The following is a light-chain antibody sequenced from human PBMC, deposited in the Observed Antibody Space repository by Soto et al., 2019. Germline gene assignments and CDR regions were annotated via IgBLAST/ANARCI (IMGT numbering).Light chain of an antibody. Sequence: EIVLTQSPGTLSLSPGERATLSCRATQNVASNYLAWYQQSRGQPPRLLIYGASSRATGIPDRFSGSGSGTDFTLSISRLGPEDFAVYHCQQYATSPWPLGQGTKVEIK. CDR3: QQYATSPWP. CDR2: GAS. J-gene: IGKJ1*01. V-gene: IGKV3-20*01. CDR1: QNVASNY.